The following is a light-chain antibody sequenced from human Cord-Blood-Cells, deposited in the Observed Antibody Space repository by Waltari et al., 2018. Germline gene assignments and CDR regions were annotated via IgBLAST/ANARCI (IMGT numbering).Light chain of an antibody. CDR3: QSADSSGTYVV. CDR1: ALPKQY. J-gene: IGLJ2*01. Sequence: SYELTQPPSVSVSPGQTPRITCSGDALPKQYAYWYQQKPGQAPVLVIYKDSERPSAIPERFSGSSSGTTVTLTISGVQAEDEADYSCQSADSSGTYVVFGGGTKLTVL. V-gene: IGLV3-25*02. CDR2: KDS.